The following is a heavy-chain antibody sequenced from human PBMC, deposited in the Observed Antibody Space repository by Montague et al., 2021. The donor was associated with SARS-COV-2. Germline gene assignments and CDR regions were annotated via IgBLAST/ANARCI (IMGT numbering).Heavy chain of an antibody. Sequence: SETLSLTCTVSGGSISSSSYYWVWIRQPPGMELEWIGCNYYSASTYYTPYLQSPLTISIDTSKNQFSLKLSTVTAADTAVYYCASHDRRWLRLYPYYFDYWGQGTLVTVSS. V-gene: IGHV4-39*01. J-gene: IGHJ4*02. D-gene: IGHD5-12*01. CDR1: GGSISSSSYY. CDR2: NYYSAST. CDR3: ASHDRRWLRLYPYYFDY.